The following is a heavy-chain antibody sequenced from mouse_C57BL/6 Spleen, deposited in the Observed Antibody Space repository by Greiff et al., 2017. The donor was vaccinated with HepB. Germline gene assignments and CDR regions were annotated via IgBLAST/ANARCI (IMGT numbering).Heavy chain of an antibody. CDR3: TREGEYGNPYAMDD. V-gene: IGHV5-9-1*02. CDR2: ISSGGDYI. D-gene: IGHD2-10*02. Sequence: EVHLVESGEGLVKPGGSLKLSCAASGFTFSSYAMSWVRQTPEKRLEWVAYISSGGDYIYYADTVKGRFTISRDNARNTLYLQMSSLKSEDTAMYYCTREGEYGNPYAMDDWGQGTSVTVSS. J-gene: IGHJ4*01. CDR1: GFTFSSYA.